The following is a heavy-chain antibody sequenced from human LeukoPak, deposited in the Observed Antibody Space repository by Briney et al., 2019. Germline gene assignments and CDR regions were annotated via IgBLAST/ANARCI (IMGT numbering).Heavy chain of an antibody. J-gene: IGHJ4*02. Sequence: GESLKISRKASGNSFTSYWIGWVRQMPGKGLEWMGIIYPDDSDTRYSPSFQGQVTISADKSISTAYLQWSSLKASDTAMYYCASLPRGSSGWNYFDYWGQGTLVTVSS. CDR3: ASLPRGSSGWNYFDY. D-gene: IGHD6-19*01. V-gene: IGHV5-51*01. CDR2: IYPDDSDT. CDR1: GNSFTSYW.